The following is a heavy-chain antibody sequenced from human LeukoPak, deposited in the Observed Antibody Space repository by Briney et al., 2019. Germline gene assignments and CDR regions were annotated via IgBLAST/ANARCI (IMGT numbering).Heavy chain of an antibody. D-gene: IGHD3-22*01. V-gene: IGHV4-38-2*02. CDR1: GYSISSGYY. Sequence: ASETLSLTCTVSGYSISSGYYWGWIRQPPGKGLEWIGSIYHSGSTYYNPSLKSRVTISVDTSKNQFSLKLSSVTAADTAVYYCARASYYYDSSGSYYFDYWGQGTLVPVSS. CDR3: ARASYYYDSSGSYYFDY. CDR2: IYHSGST. J-gene: IGHJ4*02.